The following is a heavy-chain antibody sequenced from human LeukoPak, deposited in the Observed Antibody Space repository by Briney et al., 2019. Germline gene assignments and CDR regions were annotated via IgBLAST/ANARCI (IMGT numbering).Heavy chain of an antibody. CDR1: RGSISPDH. D-gene: IGHD4/OR15-4a*01. Sequence: SETLSLTCTVSRGSISPDHCAWIRQPPGKGLEWIGYIFYTGRAKYNPPLGGRATLTVDMSKNQVSLKLSSVTAADTAMYYCARLVDGANTRVDSWGQGTLVTVSS. CDR2: IFYTGRA. CDR3: ARLVDGANTRVDS. J-gene: IGHJ4*02. V-gene: IGHV4-59*08.